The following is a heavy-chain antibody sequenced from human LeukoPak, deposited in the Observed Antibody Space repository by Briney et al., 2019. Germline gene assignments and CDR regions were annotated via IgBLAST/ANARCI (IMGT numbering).Heavy chain of an antibody. CDR2: IYYSGST. CDR3: ARLVGAHNWFDP. V-gene: IGHV4-59*08. CDR1: GGSISSYY. D-gene: IGHD1-26*01. J-gene: IGHJ5*02. Sequence: PSETLSLTCTVSGGSISSYYWSWIRQPPGKGLEWIGYIYYSGSTNYNPSLKSRVIISVDTSKDQFSLKLSSVTAADTAVYYCARLVGAHNWFDPWGQGTLVTVSS.